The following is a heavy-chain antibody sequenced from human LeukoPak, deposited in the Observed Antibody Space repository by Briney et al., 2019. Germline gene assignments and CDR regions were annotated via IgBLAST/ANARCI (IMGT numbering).Heavy chain of an antibody. V-gene: IGHV3-23*01. Sequence: GGSLRLPFAASGFTFSSFAMGWVRQAPGKGPGWVSAISGSGGSTYYADSVKGRFTISRDNSKNTLYLQMNSLRAEDTAVYYCAKADIVVVPAAQSDYWGQGTLVTVSS. CDR3: AKADIVVVPAAQSDY. D-gene: IGHD2-2*01. J-gene: IGHJ4*02. CDR1: GFTFSSFA. CDR2: ISGSGGST.